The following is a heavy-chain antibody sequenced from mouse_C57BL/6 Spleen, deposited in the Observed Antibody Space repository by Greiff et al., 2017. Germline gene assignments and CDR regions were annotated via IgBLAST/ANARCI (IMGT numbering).Heavy chain of an antibody. CDR3: ARLGDSSGYFDY. CDR1: GYAFSSYW. V-gene: IGHV1-80*01. J-gene: IGHJ2*01. CDR2: IYPGDGDT. D-gene: IGHD3-2*02. Sequence: VQLQQSGAELVKPGASVKISCKASGYAFSSYWMNWVKQRPGKGLEWIGQIYPGDGDTNYNGKFKGKATLTADKSSSTAYMQLSSLTSEDSAVYFCARLGDSSGYFDYWGQGTTLTVSS.